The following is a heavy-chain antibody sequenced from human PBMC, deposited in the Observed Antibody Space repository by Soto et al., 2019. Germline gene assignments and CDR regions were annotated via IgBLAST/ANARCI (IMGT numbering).Heavy chain of an antibody. CDR2: IKSDGSTT. V-gene: IGHV3-74*01. Sequence: GGSLRLSCAASGVNFSSYWMHWVRQAPGKGPVWVSRIKSDGSTTNYADSVKGRFTISRDNAKNTLYLQMDSLRAEDTAVYYCTRRNKYGHPFDFWGQGTQVTVSS. CDR1: GVNFSSYW. CDR3: TRRNKYGHPFDF. J-gene: IGHJ4*02. D-gene: IGHD3-10*01.